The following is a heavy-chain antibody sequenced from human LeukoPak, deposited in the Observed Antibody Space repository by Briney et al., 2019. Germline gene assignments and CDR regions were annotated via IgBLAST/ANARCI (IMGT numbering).Heavy chain of an antibody. Sequence: SVKVSCKASGGTFSSYAISWVRQAPGQGLEWMGGNIPIFGTANYAQKFQGRVTITADESTSTAYMELSSLRSEDTAVYYCARESYDSSGYYYVGWFDPWGQGTLVTVSS. CDR2: NIPIFGTA. D-gene: IGHD3-22*01. J-gene: IGHJ5*02. CDR1: GGTFSSYA. CDR3: ARESYDSSGYYYVGWFDP. V-gene: IGHV1-69*01.